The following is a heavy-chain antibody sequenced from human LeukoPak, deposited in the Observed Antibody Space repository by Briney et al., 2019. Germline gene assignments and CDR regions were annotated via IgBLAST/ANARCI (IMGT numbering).Heavy chain of an antibody. V-gene: IGHV4-4*09. CDR2: IYTSGTT. Sequence: PSETLSLTCTVSGGSISNYYWSWIRQPPGKGLEWIGYIYTSGTTNYNPSLKSRVTISVDTSKNQFSLRLSSVTAADTAVYYCARPYYYDSRIDPWGQGILVTVSS. D-gene: IGHD3-22*01. CDR1: GGSISNYY. CDR3: ARPYYYDSRIDP. J-gene: IGHJ5*02.